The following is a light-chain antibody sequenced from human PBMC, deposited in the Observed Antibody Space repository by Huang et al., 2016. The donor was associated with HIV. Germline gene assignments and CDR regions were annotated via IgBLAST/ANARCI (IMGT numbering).Light chain of an antibody. CDR3: QQRSNWPPRGT. CDR1: QSVSSY. CDR2: DAS. Sequence: EIVLTQSPATLSLSPGERATLSCRASQSVSSYLAWYQQKPGQAPRLLIYDASNRATGIPARFSGSGSGTDFTLTISGLEPEDFAVYYCQQRSNWPPRGTFGPGTKVDIK. V-gene: IGKV3-11*01. J-gene: IGKJ3*01.